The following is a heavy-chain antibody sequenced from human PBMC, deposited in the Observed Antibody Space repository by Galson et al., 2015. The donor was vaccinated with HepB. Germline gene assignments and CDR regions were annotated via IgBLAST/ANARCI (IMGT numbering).Heavy chain of an antibody. CDR1: GGTFSSHS. V-gene: IGHV1-69*10. J-gene: IGHJ6*02. Sequence: SVKVSCKASGGTFSSHSVSWVRQAPGQGLEWMGGVIPLYDITNYAQKFEGRVTITADKSTSTAFMELSSLTSEDTAVYFCARGSVVVPAGIRLTEYYYFYDMDVWGQGTTVIVSS. CDR3: ARGSVVVPAGIRLTEYYYFYDMDV. CDR2: VIPLYDIT. D-gene: IGHD2-2*02.